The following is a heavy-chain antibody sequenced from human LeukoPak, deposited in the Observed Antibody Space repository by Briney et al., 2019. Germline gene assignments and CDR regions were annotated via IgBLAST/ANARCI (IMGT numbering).Heavy chain of an antibody. CDR2: IYHSGRT. CDR3: ARDDFWSGYPSYYFDY. J-gene: IGHJ4*02. Sequence: TSETLSLTCTVSGYSISSGYYWGWIRQPPGKGLEWIGSIYHSGRTYYNPSLKSRVTISVDTSKNQFSLKLSSVTAADTAVYYCARDDFWSGYPSYYFDYWGQGTLVTVSS. CDR1: GYSISSGYY. V-gene: IGHV4-38-2*02. D-gene: IGHD3-3*01.